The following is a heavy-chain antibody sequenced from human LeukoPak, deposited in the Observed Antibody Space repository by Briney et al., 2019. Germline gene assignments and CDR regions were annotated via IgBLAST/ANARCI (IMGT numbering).Heavy chain of an antibody. Sequence: GGSLRLSCAASGFTFSSYSMNWVRQAPGKGLEWVSYISTSSSMIYYADSVKGRFTISRDNAKNSLYLQMNSLRAEDTAVYYCAREAYYYDSSGYQADAFDIWGQGTMVTVSS. V-gene: IGHV3-48*01. CDR1: GFTFSSYS. D-gene: IGHD3-22*01. CDR3: AREAYYYDSSGYQADAFDI. CDR2: ISTSSSMI. J-gene: IGHJ3*02.